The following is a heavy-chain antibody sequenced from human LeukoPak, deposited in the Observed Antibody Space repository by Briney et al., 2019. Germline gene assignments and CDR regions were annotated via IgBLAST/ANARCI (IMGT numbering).Heavy chain of an antibody. CDR2: INPNSGAT. CDR1: GYIFTGHL. D-gene: IGHD5-12*01. CDR3: ARDERRGYSGYDPYYMDA. Sequence: ASVKVSCKGSGYIFTGHLIHWVRQAPGQGLEWMGWINPNSGATTYAQKFKGRVTMTRDTSTSTAYMELSGLRSDDTAIYFCARDERRGYSGYDPYYMDAWGKGTTLTVSS. J-gene: IGHJ6*03. V-gene: IGHV1-2*02.